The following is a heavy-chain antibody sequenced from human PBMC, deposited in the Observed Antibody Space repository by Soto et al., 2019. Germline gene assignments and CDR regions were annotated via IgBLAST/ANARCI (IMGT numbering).Heavy chain of an antibody. Sequence: ASVKVSCKASGYTFTSYYMHWVRQAPGQGLEWMGIINPSGGSTSYAQKFQGRVTMTRDTSTSTVYMEQSSLRSEDTAVYYCARVGIAAAGTFIWEYFDYWGQGTLVTVSS. CDR2: INPSGGST. CDR3: ARVGIAAAGTFIWEYFDY. J-gene: IGHJ4*02. V-gene: IGHV1-46*01. D-gene: IGHD6-13*01. CDR1: GYTFTSYY.